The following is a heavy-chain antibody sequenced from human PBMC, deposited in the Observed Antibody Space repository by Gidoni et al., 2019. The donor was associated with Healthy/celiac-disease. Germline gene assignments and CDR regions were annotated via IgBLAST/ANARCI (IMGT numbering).Heavy chain of an antibody. V-gene: IGHV3-30*18. Sequence: RLSCAASGFTFSSYGMHWVRQAPGKGLEWVAVISYDGSNKYYADSVKGRFTISRDNSKNTLYLQMNSLRAEDTAVYYCAKDGSDSPYYYYYGMDVWGQGTTVTVSS. J-gene: IGHJ6*02. CDR3: AKDGSDSPYYYYYGMDV. CDR2: ISYDGSNK. CDR1: GFTFSSYG. D-gene: IGHD5-12*01.